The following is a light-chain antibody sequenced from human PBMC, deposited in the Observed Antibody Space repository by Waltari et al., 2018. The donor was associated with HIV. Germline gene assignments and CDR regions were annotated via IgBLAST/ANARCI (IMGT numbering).Light chain of an antibody. CDR3: QQYNNWLMYT. CDR1: KNVRNK. V-gene: IGKV3-15*01. CDR2: GAS. Sequence: EIVMTQSPDTLSVSPGEGATISCRASKNVRNKVAWYQQKPGQAPRLLMYGASTRATGIPARFSGRGSGTEFTLTISSLQSEDFAVYYCQQYNNWLMYTFGQGTKVEIK. J-gene: IGKJ2*01.